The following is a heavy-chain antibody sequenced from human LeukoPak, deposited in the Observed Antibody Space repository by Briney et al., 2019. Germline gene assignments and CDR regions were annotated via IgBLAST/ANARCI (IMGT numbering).Heavy chain of an antibody. J-gene: IGHJ4*02. D-gene: IGHD3-16*02. CDR1: GDSVSSNSAA. V-gene: IGHV6-1*01. Sequence: SQTLSLTCALSGDSVSSNSAAWNWIRQSPSRGLEWLGRTYYRSKWYNDYAVSVKSRITINPDTSKNQFSLQLNSVTPEDTAVYYCARGGPLRLGELSLFDYWGQGTLVTVSS. CDR3: ARGGPLRLGELSLFDY. CDR2: TYYRSKWYN.